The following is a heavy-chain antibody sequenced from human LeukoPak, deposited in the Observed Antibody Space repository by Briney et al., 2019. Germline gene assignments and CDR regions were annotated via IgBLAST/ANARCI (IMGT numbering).Heavy chain of an antibody. V-gene: IGHV3-33*01. D-gene: IGHD3-10*01. CDR2: IWYDGSNK. CDR1: GFPFSSYG. J-gene: IGHJ4*02. CDR3: ARDPYGSGDGYFDY. Sequence: GGSLRLSCAASGFPFSSYGMHWVRQAPGKGLDWVAVIWYDGSNKYYADSVKGRFTISRDNSKNTLYLQMSSLRAEDTAVYYCARDPYGSGDGYFDYWGQGTLVTVSS.